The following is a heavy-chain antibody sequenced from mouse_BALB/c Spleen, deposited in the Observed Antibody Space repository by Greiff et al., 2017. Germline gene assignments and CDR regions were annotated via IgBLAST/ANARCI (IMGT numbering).Heavy chain of an antibody. V-gene: IGHV5-6-4*01. CDR3: TRDGPYGNYLDY. Sequence: EVKLVESGGGLVKPGGSLKLSCAASGFTFSSYTMSWVRQTPEKRLEWVATISSGGSYTYYPDSVKGRFTISRDNAKNTLYLQMSSLKSEDTAMYYCTRDGPYGNYLDYWGQGTTLTVSS. J-gene: IGHJ2*01. CDR1: GFTFSSYT. D-gene: IGHD2-1*01. CDR2: ISSGGSYT.